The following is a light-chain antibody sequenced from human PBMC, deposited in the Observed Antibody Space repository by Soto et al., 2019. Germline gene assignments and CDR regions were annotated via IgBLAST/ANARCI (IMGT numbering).Light chain of an antibody. CDR2: KVS. V-gene: IGKV2-30*02. CDR3: QQYGSSSWT. J-gene: IGKJ1*01. CDR1: QGLVHRDGHTY. Sequence: DVVLTQSPLSLPLALGQPASISCRSSQGLVHRDGHTYLTWFHLRPGQSPRRLIYKVSNWDSGVPDRFSGYGSGTDFTLKISRVEAEDFAVYYCQQYGSSSWTFGQGTKVDIK.